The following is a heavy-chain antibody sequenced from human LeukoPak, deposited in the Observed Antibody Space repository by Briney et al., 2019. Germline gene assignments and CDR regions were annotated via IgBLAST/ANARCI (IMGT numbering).Heavy chain of an antibody. D-gene: IGHD6-13*01. CDR1: GFTFSSYG. CDR2: IWYDGSNK. J-gene: IGHJ4*02. V-gene: IGHV3-33*01. CDR3: ARDQGGGSSSWPTRYYFDY. Sequence: GGSLRLSCAASGFTFSSYGMHWVRQAPGKGLEWVAVIWYDGSNKYYGDSVKGRFTISRDNSKNTLYLQMNSLRAEDTAVYYCARDQGGGSSSWPTRYYFDYWGQGTLVTVSS.